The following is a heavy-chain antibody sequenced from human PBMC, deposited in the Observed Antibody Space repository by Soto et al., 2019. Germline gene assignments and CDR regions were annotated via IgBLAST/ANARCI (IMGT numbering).Heavy chain of an antibody. CDR1: GFTFSSYA. J-gene: IGHJ6*02. Sequence: GGSLRLSCAASGFTFSSYAMHWVRQAPGKGLEWVAVISYDGSNKYYADSVKGRFTISTNNSKNTLYLQMNSLRAEDTAVYYCARDFVWEAPPPYYGMDVWGQGTTVTVSS. D-gene: IGHD3-16*01. V-gene: IGHV3-30-3*01. CDR3: ARDFVWEAPPPYYGMDV. CDR2: ISYDGSNK.